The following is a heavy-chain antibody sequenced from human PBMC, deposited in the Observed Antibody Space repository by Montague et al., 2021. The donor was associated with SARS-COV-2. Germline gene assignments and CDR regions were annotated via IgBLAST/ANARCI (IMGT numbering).Heavy chain of an antibody. J-gene: IGHJ5*02. CDR3: AKAVSTSCYVRCGWFDP. V-gene: IGHV3-9*01. D-gene: IGHD2-2*01. CDR1: GFPFDDYA. Sequence: SLRLSCAASGFPFDDYAMHWVRQASGKGLEWVSGISWNSGSIGYADSVKGRFTISRDNAKNSLNLQMNSLRAEDTALYYCAKAVSTSCYVRCGWFDPWGQGTLVTVSS. CDR2: ISWNSGSI.